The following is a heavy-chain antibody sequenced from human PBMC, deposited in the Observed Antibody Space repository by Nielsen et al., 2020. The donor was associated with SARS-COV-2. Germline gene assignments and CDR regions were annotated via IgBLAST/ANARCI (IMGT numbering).Heavy chain of an antibody. J-gene: IGHJ4*02. CDR2: IGSTGTTI. D-gene: IGHD4-23*01. CDR3: SRVSGTSYFFDF. V-gene: IGHV3-48*03. CDR1: GFTFGGFE. Sequence: GESLKISCTASGFTFGGFEMNWVRQAPGKGLEWISYIGSTGTTIYYADSVKGRFTISRDNAKNSLYLQMNTLRAEDTAGYYCSRVSGTSYFFDFWGRGTLVAVSS.